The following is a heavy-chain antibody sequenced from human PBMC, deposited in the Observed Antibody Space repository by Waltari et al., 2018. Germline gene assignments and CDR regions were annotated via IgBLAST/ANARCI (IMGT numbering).Heavy chain of an antibody. D-gene: IGHD3-10*01. CDR2: IYYSGST. Sequence: QVQLQESGPGLVKPSETLSLTCTVSGGSISSYYWSWIRQPPGKGLEWIGYIYYSGSTNYNPSLKSRVTISVDTSKNQFSLKLSSVTAADTAVYYCAREVVRGVPPGYYYYGMDVWGQGTTVTVSS. J-gene: IGHJ6*02. CDR1: GGSISSYY. V-gene: IGHV4-59*01. CDR3: AREVVRGVPPGYYYYGMDV.